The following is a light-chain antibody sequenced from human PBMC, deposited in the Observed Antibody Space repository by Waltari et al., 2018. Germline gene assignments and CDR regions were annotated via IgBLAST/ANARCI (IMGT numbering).Light chain of an antibody. CDR1: QSISNY. CDR2: AAS. V-gene: IGKV1-39*01. Sequence: IQMTQSPSSLSASVGHGVTITCRASQSISNYLNWYQQKPGQAPKPLIYAASTLQSGVPARFVGGGSGTDFTLTINSLQPEDFATYYCQQSYSPPVSFGQGTKLEIK. J-gene: IGKJ2*03. CDR3: QQSYSPPVS.